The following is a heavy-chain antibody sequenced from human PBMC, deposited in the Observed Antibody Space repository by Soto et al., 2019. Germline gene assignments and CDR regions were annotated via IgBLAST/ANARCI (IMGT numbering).Heavy chain of an antibody. CDR2: IIPILGIA. J-gene: IGHJ5*02. V-gene: IGHV1-69*02. CDR3: ASSYYDFWSGPRVRNWFDP. Sequence: SVKVSCKASGDTFSSYTISWVRQAPGQGLEWMGRIIPILGIANYAQKFQGRVTITADKSTSTAYMELSSLRSEDTAVYYCASSYYDFWSGPRVRNWFDPWGQGTLVTAPQ. D-gene: IGHD3-3*01. CDR1: GDTFSSYT.